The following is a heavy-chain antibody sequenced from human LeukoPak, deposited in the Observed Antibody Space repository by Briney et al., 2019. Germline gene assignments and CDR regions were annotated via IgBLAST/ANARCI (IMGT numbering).Heavy chain of an antibody. V-gene: IGHV4-34*01. CDR3: ARYCSGGSCYLSSRDY. CDR2: INHSGST. J-gene: IGHJ4*02. Sequence: SETLSLTCAVYGGSFSGYYWSWIRQPPGKGLEWIGEINHSGSTNYNPSLKSRVTISVDTSKNQFSLKLSSVTAADTAVYYCARYCSGGSCYLSSRDYWGQGTLVTVSS. CDR1: GGSFSGYY. D-gene: IGHD2-15*01.